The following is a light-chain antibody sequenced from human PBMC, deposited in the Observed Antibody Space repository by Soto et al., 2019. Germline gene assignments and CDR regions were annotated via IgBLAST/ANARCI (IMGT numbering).Light chain of an antibody. CDR1: SSDVGAYNY. CDR3: SSYTSSSTVV. CDR2: DVS. Sequence: QSALTQPASVSGSPGQSITISCTGTSSDVGAYNYVSWYQHHPGKAPKLLIYDVSHRPSGVSNRFSGSKSGSTASLTISGLQAEDEADYYCSSYTSSSTVVFGGGTKVTVL. V-gene: IGLV2-14*03. J-gene: IGLJ2*01.